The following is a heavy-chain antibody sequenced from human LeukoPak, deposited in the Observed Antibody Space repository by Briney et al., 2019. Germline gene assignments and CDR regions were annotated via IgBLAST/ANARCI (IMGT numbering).Heavy chain of an antibody. Sequence: SVKVSXKASGGTFSSYAISWVRQAPGQGLEWMGGIIPIFGTANYAQKFQGRVTITADESTSTAYMELSSLRSEDTAVYYCARVTSGYENRGIDYWGQGTLVTVSS. CDR1: GGTFSSYA. V-gene: IGHV1-69*13. J-gene: IGHJ4*02. CDR2: IIPIFGTA. D-gene: IGHD5-12*01. CDR3: ARVTSGYENRGIDY.